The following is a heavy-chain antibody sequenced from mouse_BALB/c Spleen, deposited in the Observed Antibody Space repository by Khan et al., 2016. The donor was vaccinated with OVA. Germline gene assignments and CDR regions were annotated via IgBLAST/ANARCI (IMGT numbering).Heavy chain of an antibody. CDR3: ARDPYDYGSKYAMDY. J-gene: IGHJ4*01. D-gene: IGHD1-1*01. Sequence: EVELVESGGGLVQPGGSLKLSCAASGFTFSNYGMSWVRQTPDKRLELVATINSFGGSTYYPDSVKGRFTISRDNARNTLFLQMSSLKSEDTAMYYCARDPYDYGSKYAMDYWGQGTSVTVSS. CDR1: GFTFSNYG. V-gene: IGHV5-6-3*01. CDR2: INSFGGST.